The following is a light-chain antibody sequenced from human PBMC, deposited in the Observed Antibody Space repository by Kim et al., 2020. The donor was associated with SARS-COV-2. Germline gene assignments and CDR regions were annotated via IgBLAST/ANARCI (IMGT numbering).Light chain of an antibody. CDR1: QSISSN. CDR3: QNITDWR. J-gene: IGKJ1*01. V-gene: IGKV3-15*01. Sequence: EIVMTQSPATLSVSLGERATLSCRASQSISSNLAWYQQKPGQAPRLLIYGASTRATGIPARFSGSGSGAEFTLTISSLRSEDFAVYYCQNITDWRFGQGATVEIK. CDR2: GAS.